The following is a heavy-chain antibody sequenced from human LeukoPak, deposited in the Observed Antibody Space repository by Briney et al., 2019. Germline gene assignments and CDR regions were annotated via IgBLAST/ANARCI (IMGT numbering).Heavy chain of an antibody. V-gene: IGHV3-48*03. CDR3: AREVAAMVMYYGMDV. Sequence: GGSLRLSCAASGLTFSSYEMNWVRQAPGKGLEWVSYISRSGNTIFYADSAKGRFTISRDNAKNSLYLQMNSLRAEDTAVYYCAREVAAMVMYYGMDVWGKGTTVTVSS. CDR2: ISRSGNTI. J-gene: IGHJ6*04. D-gene: IGHD5-18*01. CDR1: GLTFSSYE.